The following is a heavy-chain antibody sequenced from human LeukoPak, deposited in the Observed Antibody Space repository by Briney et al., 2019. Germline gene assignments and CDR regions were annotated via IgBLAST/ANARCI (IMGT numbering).Heavy chain of an antibody. CDR1: GGSISSSSYY. V-gene: IGHV4-39*01. CDR2: IYYSGST. D-gene: IGHD3-9*01. J-gene: IGHJ4*02. CDR3: ARGVLRYFDWLLPDFDY. Sequence: KTSETLSLTCTVSGGSISSSSYYWGWIRQPPGKGLEWIGSIYYSGSTYYNPSLKSRVTISVDTSKNQFSLKLSSVTAADTAVYYCARGVLRYFDWLLPDFDYWGQGTLVTVSS.